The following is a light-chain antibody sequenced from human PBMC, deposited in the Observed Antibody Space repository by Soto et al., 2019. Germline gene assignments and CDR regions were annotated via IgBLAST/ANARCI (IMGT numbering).Light chain of an antibody. CDR3: QQYNSYSLT. CDR2: KAS. V-gene: IGKV1-5*03. Sequence: DIPMTQSPSTLSASMGDRVTITCRASQSISNSLAWYQQKPGKAPKLLIYKASSLQSGVPSRFSGSGSGTEFTLTISGLQPDDFATYHCQQYNSYSLTFGGGTKVEIK. CDR1: QSISNS. J-gene: IGKJ4*01.